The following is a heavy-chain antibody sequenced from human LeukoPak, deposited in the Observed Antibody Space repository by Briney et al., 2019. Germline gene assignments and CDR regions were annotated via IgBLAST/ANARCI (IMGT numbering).Heavy chain of an antibody. CDR3: ARSPAPYYYDSSSDAFDI. Sequence: PSETLSLTCTVSGGSISSGGYYWSWIRQHPGKGLEWIGYIYYSGSTYYNPSLKSRVTISVDTSKNQFSLKLSSVTYADTAVYYCARSPAPYYYDSSSDAFDIWGQGTMVTVSS. J-gene: IGHJ3*02. V-gene: IGHV4-31*03. CDR2: IYYSGST. CDR1: GGSISSGGYY. D-gene: IGHD3-22*01.